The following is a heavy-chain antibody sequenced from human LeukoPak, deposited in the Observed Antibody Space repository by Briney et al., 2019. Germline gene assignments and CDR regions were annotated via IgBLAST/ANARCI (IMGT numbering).Heavy chain of an antibody. V-gene: IGHV3-23*01. Sequence: GGSLRLSCAASGFTFSNYAMRWVRQAPGKGLEWVSGISGSGDSTYYADSVKGRFTISRDNSKNTLYLQMNSLRAEDTAVYYCARRSGIAVAGAFDYWGQGTLVTVSS. J-gene: IGHJ4*02. CDR2: ISGSGDST. CDR3: ARRSGIAVAGAFDY. CDR1: GFTFSNYA. D-gene: IGHD6-19*01.